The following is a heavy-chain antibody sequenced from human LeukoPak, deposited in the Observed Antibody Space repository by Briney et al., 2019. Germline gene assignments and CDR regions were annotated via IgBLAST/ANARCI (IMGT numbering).Heavy chain of an antibody. CDR3: ARGRAVAANNWFDP. V-gene: IGHV3-21*01. CDR2: ISSSSSYI. Sequence: GASLRLSCAASGFTFSSYAMSWVRQAPGKGLEWVSSISSSSSYIYYADSVKGRFTISRDNAKNSLYLQMNSLRAEDTAVYYCARGRAVAANNWFDPWGQGTLVTVSS. J-gene: IGHJ5*02. D-gene: IGHD6-19*01. CDR1: GFTFSSYA.